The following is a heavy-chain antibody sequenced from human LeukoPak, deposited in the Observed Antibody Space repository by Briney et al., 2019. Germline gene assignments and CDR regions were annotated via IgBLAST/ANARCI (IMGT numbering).Heavy chain of an antibody. D-gene: IGHD3-10*01. Sequence: GGSLRLSCAASGFTFTSYSMNWVRQAPGKGLEWVSTISGGGGSTYYADSVKGRFTISRDNAKNSLYLQMNSLRAEDTAVYYCARGSGTTGFDYWGQGTLVTVSS. CDR2: ISGGGGST. J-gene: IGHJ4*02. CDR1: GFTFTSYS. V-gene: IGHV3-23*01. CDR3: ARGSGTTGFDY.